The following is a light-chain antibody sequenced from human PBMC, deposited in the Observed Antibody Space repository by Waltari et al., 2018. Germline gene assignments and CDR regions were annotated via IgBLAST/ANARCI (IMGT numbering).Light chain of an antibody. Sequence: DIQLTQSPSFLSASVGDRVTVTCRASQGISSSLAWYQQKPGKAPKLLIYSASTLQSGVPSRISGSGSGTEFTLTINSLQPEDVATYYCQQVKSYPVTFGGGT. J-gene: IGKJ4*01. CDR3: QQVKSYPVT. CDR2: SAS. CDR1: QGISSS. V-gene: IGKV1-9*01.